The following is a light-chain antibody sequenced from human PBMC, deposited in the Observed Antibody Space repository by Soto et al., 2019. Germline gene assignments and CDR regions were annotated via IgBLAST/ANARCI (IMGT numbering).Light chain of an antibody. Sequence: EIVLTQSPGTLSLSPGERATLSCRASQSVSNNYLAWYQQKPGQAPRLLIYGASNRATGIPDRFSGSGSGADYTRTISSLEPEDFVVYYWQQYGSSGTFGQGTKVEIK. J-gene: IGKJ1*01. CDR2: GAS. CDR3: QQYGSSGT. V-gene: IGKV3-20*01. CDR1: QSVSNNY.